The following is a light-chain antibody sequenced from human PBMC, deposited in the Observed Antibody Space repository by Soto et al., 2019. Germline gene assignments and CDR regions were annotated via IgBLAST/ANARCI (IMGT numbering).Light chain of an antibody. Sequence: QSVLTQPPSASGTPGQRVTISCSGSSSNIGSNYVYWYQQLPGTAPKVLIYNNNQRPSGVPDRFSGSKSGTSASLAISGLRSEDEADYYCAAWDDSLSGPVLGGGTKLTVL. CDR1: SSNIGSNY. CDR3: AAWDDSLSGPV. CDR2: NNN. J-gene: IGLJ2*01. V-gene: IGLV1-47*02.